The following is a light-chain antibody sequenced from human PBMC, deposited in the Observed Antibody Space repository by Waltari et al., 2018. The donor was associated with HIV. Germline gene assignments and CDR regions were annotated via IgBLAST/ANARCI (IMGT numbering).Light chain of an antibody. CDR1: SSDVGGYHY. Sequence: QSALTQPASVSGSPGQSITISCSGTSSDVGGYHYVSWYQQHPGKAPKLMIYEVTNRPSGVSNRFSGSKSGNTASLTVSGLQAEDEADYYCSSYAGSNNPPYVFGTGTKVTVL. CDR3: SSYAGSNNPPYV. J-gene: IGLJ1*01. CDR2: EVT. V-gene: IGLV2-14*01.